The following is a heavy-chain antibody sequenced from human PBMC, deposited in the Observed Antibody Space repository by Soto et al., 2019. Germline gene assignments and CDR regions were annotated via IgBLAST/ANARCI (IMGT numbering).Heavy chain of an antibody. CDR3: AKDNDLDRDGPFDY. CDR2: ISWNSGNI. CDR1: GFSFDDYG. V-gene: IGHV3-9*01. J-gene: IGHJ4*02. Sequence: EVQLVESGGGSVQPGRSLRLSCAASGFSFDDYGMHWFRQGPGKGLEWVSGISWNSGNIYYADSVEGRFTISRDNAKRSLYLQMNSLRTEDTAFYYCAKDNDLDRDGPFDYWGQGILVTVSS. D-gene: IGHD2-2*03.